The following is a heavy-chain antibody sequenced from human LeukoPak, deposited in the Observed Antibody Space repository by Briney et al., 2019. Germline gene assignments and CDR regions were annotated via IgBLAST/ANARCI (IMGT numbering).Heavy chain of an antibody. CDR3: ARQGAYYDSSGYVEY. CDR2: IYPGDSDT. CDR1: GYSFTSYW. V-gene: IGHV5-51*01. Sequence: GESLQISCKGSGYSFTSYWIGWVRRMPGKGLEWMGIIYPGDSDTKYSPSFQGQVTISADKSISTAYLQWSSLKASDTAMYYCARQGAYYDSSGYVEYWGQGTLVTVSS. J-gene: IGHJ4*02. D-gene: IGHD3-22*01.